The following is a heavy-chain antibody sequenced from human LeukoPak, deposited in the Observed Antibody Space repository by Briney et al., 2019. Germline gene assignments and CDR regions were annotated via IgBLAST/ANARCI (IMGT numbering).Heavy chain of an antibody. CDR2: ISSSSSTI. D-gene: IGHD2-2*02. V-gene: IGHV3-48*01. CDR1: GFTFSSYS. CDR3: ARDCSSTSCYTWGVTTRNWFDP. Sequence: GGSLRLSCAASGFTFSSYSMNWVRQAPGKGLEWVSYISSSSSTIYYADSVKGRFTISRDNAKNSLYLQMNSLRAEDTAVYYCARDCSSTSCYTWGVTTRNWFDPWGQGTLVTASS. J-gene: IGHJ5*02.